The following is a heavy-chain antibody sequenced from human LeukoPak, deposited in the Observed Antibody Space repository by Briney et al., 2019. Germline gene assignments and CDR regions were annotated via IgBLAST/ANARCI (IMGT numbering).Heavy chain of an antibody. CDR1: GFTFDDYA. D-gene: IGHD2-15*01. J-gene: IGHJ4*02. CDR3: ARADCSGDTCSLDY. CDR2: ISWNRGSI. Sequence: PGGSLRLSCAASGFTFDDYAIHWVRQAPGKGLEWVSGISWNRGSIGYADSVKGRFTISRDNAKNSLYLQMNNLRADDTAFYYCARADCSGDTCSLDYWGQGSLVTVSS. V-gene: IGHV3-9*01.